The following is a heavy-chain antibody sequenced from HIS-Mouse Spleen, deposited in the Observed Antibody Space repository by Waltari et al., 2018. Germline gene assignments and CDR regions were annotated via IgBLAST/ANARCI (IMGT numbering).Heavy chain of an antibody. J-gene: IGHJ3*02. Sequence: QVQLQQWGAGLLKPPETLSLTCAVSGRSFSGYYWRWIRQPPGKGLEWIGEINHSGSTNYNPSLKSRVTISVDTSKNQFSLKLSSVTAADTAVYYCARGDVHSSSWYGAFDIWGQGTMVTVSS. CDR1: GRSFSGYY. V-gene: IGHV4-34*01. D-gene: IGHD6-13*01. CDR3: ARGDVHSSSWYGAFDI. CDR2: INHSGST.